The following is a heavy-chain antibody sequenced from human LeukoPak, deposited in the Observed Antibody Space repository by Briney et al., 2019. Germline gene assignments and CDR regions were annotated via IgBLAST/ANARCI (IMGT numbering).Heavy chain of an antibody. D-gene: IGHD4-11*01. CDR3: GRLHPTDNWFDP. Sequence: GGSLRLSCAASGFTFSSYAMSWVRQAPGKGLEWVSAISGSGGSTYYADSVKGRFAISRDNSKNTLYLQMNSLRAEDTAVYYCGRLHPTDNWFDPWGRGTLVTVSS. V-gene: IGHV3-23*01. J-gene: IGHJ5*02. CDR2: ISGSGGST. CDR1: GFTFSSYA.